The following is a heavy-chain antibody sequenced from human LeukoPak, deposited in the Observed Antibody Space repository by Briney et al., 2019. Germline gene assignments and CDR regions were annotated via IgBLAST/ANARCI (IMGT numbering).Heavy chain of an antibody. Sequence: SVTVSCKASGFTFTSSAVQWVRQARGQRLEWIGWIVVGSGNTNYAQKFQERVTITRDMSTSTAYMELSSLRSEDTAVYYCAADHRYYDFWSGYYPDAFDIWGQGTMVTVSS. CDR1: GFTFTSSA. CDR3: AADHRYYDFWSGYYPDAFDI. CDR2: IVVGSGNT. J-gene: IGHJ3*02. V-gene: IGHV1-58*01. D-gene: IGHD3-3*01.